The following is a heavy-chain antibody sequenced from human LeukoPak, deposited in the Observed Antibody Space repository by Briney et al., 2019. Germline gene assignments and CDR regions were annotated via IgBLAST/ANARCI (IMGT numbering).Heavy chain of an antibody. CDR1: GFTFSSYA. J-gene: IGHJ5*02. D-gene: IGHD6-19*01. Sequence: GGSLRLSCTASGFTFSSYAMSWVRQAPGKGLEWVSVISGSGGNTYYADSVKGRFTISRDNSENTLYLQMNSLRVEDTAIYYCTKESAVAILNWFDPWGQGTLVTVSS. V-gene: IGHV3-23*01. CDR2: ISGSGGNT. CDR3: TKESAVAILNWFDP.